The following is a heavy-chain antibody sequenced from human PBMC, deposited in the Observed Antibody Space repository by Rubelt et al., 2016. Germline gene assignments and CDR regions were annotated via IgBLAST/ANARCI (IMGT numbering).Heavy chain of an antibody. CDR2: NYYSGST. J-gene: IGHJ4*02. V-gene: IGHV4-39*01. D-gene: IGHD2-8*02. CDR3: ARRPLLYYFDY. CDR1: GGSISSSSYY. Sequence: QLQLQESGPGLVKPSETLSLTCTVSGGSISSSSYYWGWIRQPPGKGLEWIGSNYYSGSTYYNPSLKSRVNISADTSKNQFPLKLGSVTAADTAVYYCARRPLLYYFDYWGQGSLVIVSS.